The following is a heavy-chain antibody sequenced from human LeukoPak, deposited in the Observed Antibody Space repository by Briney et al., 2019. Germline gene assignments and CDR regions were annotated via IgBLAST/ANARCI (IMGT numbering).Heavy chain of an antibody. D-gene: IGHD3-9*01. Sequence: PGGSLRLSCAASGFTFSSYGMHWVRQAPGKGLEWVAFIRYDGSNKYYADSVKGRFTISRDNSKNTLYLQMNSLRAEDTAVYYCAKDRTLRYFDWFPSRHPHMDVWGKGTTVTVSS. CDR2: IRYDGSNK. J-gene: IGHJ6*03. V-gene: IGHV3-30*02. CDR1: GFTFSSYG. CDR3: AKDRTLRYFDWFPSRHPHMDV.